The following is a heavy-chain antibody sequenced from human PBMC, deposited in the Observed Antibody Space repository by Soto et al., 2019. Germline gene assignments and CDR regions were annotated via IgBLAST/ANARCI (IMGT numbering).Heavy chain of an antibody. CDR3: PRAPRSGSYYNDP. V-gene: IGHV3-23*01. CDR1: GFTLWDFS. J-gene: IGHJ5*02. CDR2: LSDSRRTA. D-gene: IGHD3-10*01. Sequence: GGSLSLSSAGSGFTLWDFSKSWVKQAPGRGLGWVSNLSDSRRTAFYGDSVMGRLTISRDNSNNTLYLQMTSLRDADAGVYYCPRAPRSGSYYNDP.